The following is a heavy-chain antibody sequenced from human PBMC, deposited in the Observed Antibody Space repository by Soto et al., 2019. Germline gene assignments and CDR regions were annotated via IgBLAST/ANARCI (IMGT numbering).Heavy chain of an antibody. J-gene: IGHJ4*02. CDR2: ISYDGSNK. D-gene: IGHD1-26*01. CDR1: GFTFSSYA. CDR3: ARDQKWVFDY. V-gene: IGHV3-30-3*01. Sequence: GGSLKLSCAASGFTFSSYAMHLVRQAPGKGLEWVAVISYDGSNKYYADSVKGRFTISRDNSKNTMYLQMNSLRAEDTAVYDGARDQKWVFDYWGQGTLVTVSS.